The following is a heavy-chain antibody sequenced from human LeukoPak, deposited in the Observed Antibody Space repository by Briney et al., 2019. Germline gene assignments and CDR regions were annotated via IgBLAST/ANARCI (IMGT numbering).Heavy chain of an antibody. D-gene: IGHD1-26*01. J-gene: IGHJ4*02. CDR2: MNPNSGYT. Sequence: ASVKVSCKASGYTFTSYDINWVRQATGQGLEWIGWMNPNSGYTGNAQKFQGRVTMSRDTSISTAYMELTRLRSEDTAVYYCARVVGAIDYWGQGTPVTVSS. CDR1: GYTFTSYD. CDR3: ARVVGAIDY. V-gene: IGHV1-8*01.